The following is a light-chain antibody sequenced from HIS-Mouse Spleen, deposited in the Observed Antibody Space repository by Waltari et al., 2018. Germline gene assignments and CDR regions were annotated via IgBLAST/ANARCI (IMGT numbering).Light chain of an antibody. J-gene: IGLJ3*02. Sequence: QSVLTQPPSASGTPGQRVTISCSGSSSNIGSHYVYWYQQLPGTAPKLLIYRNNQRPSGVPDRFSGSKSVTSASLAISGLRSEDEADYYCAAWDDSLSGPVFGGGTKLTVL. V-gene: IGLV1-47*01. CDR3: AAWDDSLSGPV. CDR1: SSNIGSHY. CDR2: RNN.